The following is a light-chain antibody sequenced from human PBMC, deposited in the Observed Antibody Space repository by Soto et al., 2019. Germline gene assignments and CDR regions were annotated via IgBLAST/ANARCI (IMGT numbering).Light chain of an antibody. V-gene: IGKV3-20*01. CDR3: QQYGRSPPT. J-gene: IGKJ4*01. CDR2: GAS. CDR1: QSVSSS. Sequence: EIVLTQSPGTLSLSPGERATLSCRASQSVSSSLAWYQQKPGQAPRLLIYGASSRAAGFPDRFSGSGSGTDFTLTISRLEPEDLAVYYCQQYGRSPPTFGGGTKVEIK.